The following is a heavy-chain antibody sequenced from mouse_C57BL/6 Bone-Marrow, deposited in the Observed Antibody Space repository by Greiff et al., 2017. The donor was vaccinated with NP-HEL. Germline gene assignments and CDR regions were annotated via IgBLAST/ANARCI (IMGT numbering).Heavy chain of an antibody. CDR3: ARSGLIFYYYGSSYRYFDV. V-gene: IGHV1-64*01. Sequence: QVQLQQPGAELVKPGASVKLSCKASGYTFTSYWMHWVKQRPGQGLEWIGMIHPNSGSTNYNEKFKSKAILTVDKSSSTAYMQLSSLTSEDSAVYYCARSGLIFYYYGSSYRYFDVWGTGTTVTVSS. CDR2: IHPNSGST. J-gene: IGHJ1*03. CDR1: GYTFTSYW. D-gene: IGHD1-1*01.